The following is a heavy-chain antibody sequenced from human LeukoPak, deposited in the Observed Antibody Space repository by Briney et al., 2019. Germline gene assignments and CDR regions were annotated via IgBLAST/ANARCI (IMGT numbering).Heavy chain of an antibody. V-gene: IGHV3-30*04. CDR1: GFTFSTYT. J-gene: IGHJ4*02. CDR3: ARDFRDYRDYVAYFDS. CDR2: IVYDGSSQ. Sequence: GSLRLSCAASGFTFSTYTMHWVRQAPGKGLEWVAVIVYDGSSQYYTDSVKGRFTISRDNSRNTLYLQMNSLEVEDTAVYYCARDFRDYRDYVAYFDSWGQGTLVTVSS. D-gene: IGHD4-17*01.